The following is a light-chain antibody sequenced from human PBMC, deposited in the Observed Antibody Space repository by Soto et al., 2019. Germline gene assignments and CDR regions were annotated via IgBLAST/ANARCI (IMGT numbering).Light chain of an antibody. J-gene: IGLJ1*01. Sequence: QSALTQPPSASESPAQRVTMSCSGSSSNIGTNYVYWYQRLPGTAPKILIYRNNQRPSGVPDRFSGSKSGTSASLAISGLRSEDEADYYCAAWDDSLSGFYVFGTGTKVTVL. CDR2: RNN. CDR1: SSNIGTNY. CDR3: AAWDDSLSGFYV. V-gene: IGLV1-47*01.